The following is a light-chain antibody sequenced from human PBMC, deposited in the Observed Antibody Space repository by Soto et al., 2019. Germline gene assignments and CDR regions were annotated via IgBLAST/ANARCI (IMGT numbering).Light chain of an antibody. Sequence: IQLTQSPSSLSASIGDRVTISCRASQGISSYLAWYQQEPGKAPKLLIYGASTVRSGVPSRFSGSGSGTDFTLTITSLQPEDSATYFCQQLSTSPLTFGGGTKVEIK. CDR3: QQLSTSPLT. J-gene: IGKJ4*01. V-gene: IGKV1-9*01. CDR2: GAS. CDR1: QGISSY.